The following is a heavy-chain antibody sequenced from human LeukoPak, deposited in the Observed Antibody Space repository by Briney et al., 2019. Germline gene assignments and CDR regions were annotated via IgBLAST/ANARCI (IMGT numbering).Heavy chain of an antibody. CDR3: ARDEAAAGPGELDP. CDR2: ISYDGSNK. V-gene: IGHV3-30*03. CDR1: GFTFSSYF. Sequence: GGSLRLSCEASGFTFSSYFMAWVRQAPGKGLEWVAVISYDGSNKYYADSVKGRFTISRDNSKNTLYLQMNSLRAEDTAVYYCARDEAAAGPGELDPWGQGTLVTVSS. J-gene: IGHJ5*02. D-gene: IGHD6-13*01.